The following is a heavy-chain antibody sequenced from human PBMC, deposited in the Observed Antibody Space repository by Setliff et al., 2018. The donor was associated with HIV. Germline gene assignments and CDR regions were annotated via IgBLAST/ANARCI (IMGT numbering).Heavy chain of an antibody. CDR1: GGSISNSDYY. D-gene: IGHD6-19*01. CDR2: IYYSGTT. CDR3: ARRGGIAVAGRGVTRGFDI. V-gene: IGHV4-39*01. Sequence: PSETLSLTCTISGGSISNSDYYWGWIRRPPGKGLEWISSIYYSGTTYYNASLKSRVTMSVDTSKNQFFLKLNSVTAADTAVYYCARRGGIAVAGRGVTRGFDIWGQGTSVTVS. J-gene: IGHJ3*02.